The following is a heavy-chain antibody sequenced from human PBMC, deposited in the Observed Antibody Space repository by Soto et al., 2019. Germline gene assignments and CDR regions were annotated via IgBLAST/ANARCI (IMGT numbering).Heavy chain of an antibody. CDR1: GYSFTSYW. V-gene: IGHV5-10-1*01. J-gene: IGHJ3*02. D-gene: IGHD3-10*02. CDR3: ARSFKLFGPDDAFDI. Sequence: PGESLKISCKGSGYSFTSYWISWVRQMPGKGLEWMGRIDPSDSYTNYSPSFQGHVTISADKSISTAYLQWSSLKASDTAMYYCARSFKLFGPDDAFDIWGQGTMVTVSS. CDR2: IDPSDSYT.